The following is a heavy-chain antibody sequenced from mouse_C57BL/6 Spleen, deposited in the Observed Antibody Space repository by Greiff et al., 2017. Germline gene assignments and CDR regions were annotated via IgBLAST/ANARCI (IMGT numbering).Heavy chain of an antibody. V-gene: IGHV1-82*01. J-gene: IGHJ2*01. CDR2: IYPGDGDT. D-gene: IGHD1-1*01. Sequence: QVQLQQSGPELVKPGASVKISCKASGYAFSSSWMNWVKQRPGKGLEWIGRIYPGDGDTNYNGKFKGKATLTADKSSSTAYMQLSSLTSEDSAVYFCARWRGSSYPLDYWGQGTTLTVSS. CDR1: GYAFSSSW. CDR3: ARWRGSSYPLDY.